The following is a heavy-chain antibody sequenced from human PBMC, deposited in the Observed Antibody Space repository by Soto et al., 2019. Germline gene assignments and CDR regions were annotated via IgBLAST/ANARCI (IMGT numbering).Heavy chain of an antibody. D-gene: IGHD1-1*01. CDR2: ISYDGSNK. V-gene: IGHV3-30-3*01. J-gene: IGHJ4*02. Sequence: QVQLVESGGGVVQPGRSLRLSCAASGFTFSSYAMHWVRQAPGKGLEWVAVISYDGSNKYYADSVKGRFTISRDNSKNPLYLQMNSLRAEDTAVYYCAREQTGWGQGTLVTVSS. CDR3: AREQTG. CDR1: GFTFSSYA.